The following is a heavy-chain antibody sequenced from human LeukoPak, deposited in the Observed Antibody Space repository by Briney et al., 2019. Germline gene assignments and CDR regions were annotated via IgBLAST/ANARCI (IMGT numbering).Heavy chain of an antibody. J-gene: IGHJ3*02. V-gene: IGHV4-39*07. CDR3: AIRDGYNRDDAFEI. D-gene: IGHD5-24*01. CDR2: IYCSGST. CDR1: GGSISSSSYY. Sequence: PSETLSLTCTVSGGSISSSSYYWGWIRQPPGKGLEWIGSIYCSGSTYYNPSLKSRVTISVDTSKNQFSLKLSSVTAADTAVYYCAIRDGYNRDDAFEIWGQGTMVTVSS.